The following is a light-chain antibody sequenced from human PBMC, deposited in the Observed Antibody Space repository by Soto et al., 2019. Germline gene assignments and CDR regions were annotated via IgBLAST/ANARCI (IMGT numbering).Light chain of an antibody. J-gene: IGKJ5*01. CDR1: QSVSSSY. V-gene: IGKV3-20*01. CDR2: GAS. Sequence: EIVVTQSPGTLSLSPGEGATLSCRAIQSVSSSYLAWYQQKPGQAPRLLIYGASRRATGIPDRFSGSGSGTDFTLTISRLEPEDFAVYYCQQYGSSLMITFGQGTRLEIK. CDR3: QQYGSSLMIT.